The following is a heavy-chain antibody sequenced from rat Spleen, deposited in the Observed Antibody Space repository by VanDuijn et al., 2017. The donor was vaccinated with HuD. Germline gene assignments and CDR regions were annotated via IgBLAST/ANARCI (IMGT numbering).Heavy chain of an antibody. D-gene: IGHD3-1*01. Sequence: QVQLKESGPGLVQPSQTLSLTCTVSGFSLIRYNVHWVRQPPGKGLEWRGSMNYNGDTSYNSALKSRLSISMDTSKNHVFLRMNSLQTDDTGTYYCTIHPRYWGQGVMVTVSS. J-gene: IGHJ2*01. CDR1: GFSLIRYN. CDR2: MNYNGDT. CDR3: TIHPRY. V-gene: IGHV2-63*01.